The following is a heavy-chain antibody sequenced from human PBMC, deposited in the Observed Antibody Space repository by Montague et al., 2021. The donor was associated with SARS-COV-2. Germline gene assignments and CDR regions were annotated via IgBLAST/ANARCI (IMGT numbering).Heavy chain of an antibody. Sequence: SETLSLTCTVSGGSISSSSYYWGWIRQPPGKGLEWIGSIYYSGSTYYNPSLKSRVTISVDTSKNQFSLKLSSVTAADTAVYYCASHYGVVVPAAIYYYYGIDVWGQGTTVTVSS. D-gene: IGHD2-2*02. CDR2: IYYSGST. CDR3: ASHYGVVVPAAIYYYYGIDV. J-gene: IGHJ6*02. CDR1: GGSISSSSYY. V-gene: IGHV4-39*01.